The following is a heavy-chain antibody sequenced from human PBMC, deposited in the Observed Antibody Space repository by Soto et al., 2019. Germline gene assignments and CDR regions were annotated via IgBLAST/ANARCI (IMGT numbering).Heavy chain of an antibody. D-gene: IGHD2-15*01. CDR1: GGSFSGYY. V-gene: IGHV4-34*01. Sequence: SETLSLTCAVYGGSFSGYYWSWIRQPPGKGLEWIGEINHSGSTNYNPSLKSRVTISVGTSKNQFSLKLSSVTAADTAVYYCARDGYCSGGRCYSRTLDYWGQGTLVTVSS. CDR3: ARDGYCSGGRCYSRTLDY. J-gene: IGHJ4*02. CDR2: INHSGST.